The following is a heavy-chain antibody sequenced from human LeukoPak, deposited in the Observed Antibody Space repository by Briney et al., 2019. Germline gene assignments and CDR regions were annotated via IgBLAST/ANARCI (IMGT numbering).Heavy chain of an antibody. CDR3: AGAVAGYSPPFDY. V-gene: IGHV3-30*04. J-gene: IGHJ4*02. Sequence: GGSLRLSCAASGFTFSSYAMHWVRQAPGKGLEWVAVISYDGSNKYYADSVKGRFTISRDNSKNTLYLQMNSLRAEDTAVYYCAGAVAGYSPPFDYWGQGTLVNVSS. D-gene: IGHD6-19*01. CDR2: ISYDGSNK. CDR1: GFTFSSYA.